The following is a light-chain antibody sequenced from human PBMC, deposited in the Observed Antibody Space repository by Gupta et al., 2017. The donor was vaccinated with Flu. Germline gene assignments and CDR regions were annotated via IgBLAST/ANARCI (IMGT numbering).Light chain of an antibody. J-gene: IGLJ3*02. CDR1: SSNIGTNP. CDR2: RNN. CDR3: AAWDDRLRGWL. V-gene: IGLV1-47*01. Sequence: SVLTQSPSTSGTPGQSVSISCSGSSSNIGTNPVYWYQQLPRTAPRLLIFRNNQRPSGVPDRFSASTSGTSASLAISGLRSEDEADYYCAAWDDRLRGWLFGGGTKLTVL.